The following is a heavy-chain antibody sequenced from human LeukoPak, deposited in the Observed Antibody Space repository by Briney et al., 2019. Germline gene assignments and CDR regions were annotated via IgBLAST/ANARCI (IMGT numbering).Heavy chain of an antibody. CDR2: IWYDGSNK. J-gene: IGHJ5*02. D-gene: IGHD6-13*01. CDR3: ARAGCSSSCPLRNNWFDP. V-gene: IGHV3-33*01. Sequence: GGSLRLSCAASGFTFSSYGMHWVRQAPGKGLEWVAVIWYDGSNKYYADSVKGRFTISRDNAKNSLYLQMNSLRAEDTAVYYCARAGCSSSCPLRNNWFDPWGQGTLVTVSS. CDR1: GFTFSSYG.